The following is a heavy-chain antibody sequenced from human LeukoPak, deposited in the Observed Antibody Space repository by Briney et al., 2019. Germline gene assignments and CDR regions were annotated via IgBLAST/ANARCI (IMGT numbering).Heavy chain of an antibody. CDR2: IKQDGSEK. CDR3: ARGIPHDYGDYLNY. CDR1: GFTFSSYW. J-gene: IGHJ4*02. V-gene: IGHV3-7*03. Sequence: GGSLRLSCAASGFTFSSYWMSWVRQAPGKGLEWVANIKQDGSEKYYVDSVKGRFTISRDNAKNSLYLQMNGLRAEDTAVYYCARGIPHDYGDYLNYWGQGTLVTVSS. D-gene: IGHD4-17*01.